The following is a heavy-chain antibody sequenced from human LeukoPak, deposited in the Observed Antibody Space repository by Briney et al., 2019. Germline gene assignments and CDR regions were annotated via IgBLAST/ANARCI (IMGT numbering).Heavy chain of an antibody. CDR3: ARDNSVGDNAWWFDP. Sequence: ASVKVSCKASGYTFTRYYIHWVRQAPGQGLEWMGLINPTGGSTGYAQKFQGRVTMTRVMSTSTDYMELSSLRSEDTAIYYCARDNSVGDNAWWFDPWGQGTLVTVSS. V-gene: IGHV1-46*01. CDR2: INPTGGST. D-gene: IGHD1-26*01. J-gene: IGHJ5*02. CDR1: GYTFTRYY.